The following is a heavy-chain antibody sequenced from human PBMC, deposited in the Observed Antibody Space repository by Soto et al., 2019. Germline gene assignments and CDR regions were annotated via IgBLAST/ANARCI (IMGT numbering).Heavy chain of an antibody. CDR1: GESFREYY. D-gene: IGHD2-15*01. CDR3: ARVHPPPATGGGGCYTDS. J-gene: IGHJ5*01. Sequence: QVQLQQWGAGLLKPSETLSLACAVDGESFREYYWSWIRQPPGKGLEWIGENNHRGSSNYNPSLKSRVSIVVDSSRNQFSLMLTSVTAADTGVYYCARVHPPPATGGGGCYTDSSGPGTLVTVSS. CDR2: NNHRGSS. V-gene: IGHV4-34*02.